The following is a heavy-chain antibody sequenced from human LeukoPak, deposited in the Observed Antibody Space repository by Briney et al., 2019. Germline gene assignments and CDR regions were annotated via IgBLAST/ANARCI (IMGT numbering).Heavy chain of an antibody. D-gene: IGHD3-10*01. CDR3: ARLYYYNDGGLYFGPEAYI. CDR1: GDSISSHY. V-gene: IGHV4-4*07. Sequence: SETLSLTCTVSGDSISSHYLGWIRQPAGKGLEWIGITSGTGNYNPSLKSRVSMSVDTSRNLVSLTLTSVTAADTAVYYCARLYYYNDGGLYFGPEAYIWGQGTRVTVSS. J-gene: IGHJ3*02. CDR2: TSGTG.